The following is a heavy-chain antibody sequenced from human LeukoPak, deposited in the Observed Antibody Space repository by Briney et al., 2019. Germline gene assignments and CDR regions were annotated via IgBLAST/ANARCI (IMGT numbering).Heavy chain of an antibody. CDR1: EFTFFTYS. CDR3: AELGITMIGGV. J-gene: IGHJ6*04. Sequence: QPGGSLRLSCAASEFTFFTYSMSWVRQAPGKGLEWVSYISSSGSTTYYADSVKGRFTISRDNAKNSLYLQMNSLRAEDTAVYYCAELGITMIGGVWGKGTTVTISS. V-gene: IGHV3-48*03. D-gene: IGHD3-10*02. CDR2: ISSSGSTT.